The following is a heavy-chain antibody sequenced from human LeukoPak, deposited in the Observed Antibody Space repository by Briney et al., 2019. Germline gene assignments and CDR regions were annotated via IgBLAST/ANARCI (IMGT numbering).Heavy chain of an antibody. CDR1: GYTLTELS. Sequence: GASVKVSCKVSGYTLTELSMHWVRQAPGKGLEWVSALYLGGNTYYADSVRGRFTISRDNSKNTLYLQMNSLRAEDTAIYYCMTAAGYNFGQYWGQGTLVTVSS. D-gene: IGHD5-18*01. CDR2: LYLGGNT. CDR3: MTAAGYNFGQY. J-gene: IGHJ4*02. V-gene: IGHV3-53*01.